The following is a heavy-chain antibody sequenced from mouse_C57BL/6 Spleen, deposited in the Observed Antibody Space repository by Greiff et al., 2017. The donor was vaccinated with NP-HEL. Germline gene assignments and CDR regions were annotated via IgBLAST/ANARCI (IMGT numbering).Heavy chain of an antibody. D-gene: IGHD2-5*01. J-gene: IGHJ3*01. V-gene: IGHV1-55*01. CDR1: GYTFTSYW. Sequence: VQLQQPGAELVKPGASVKMSCKASGYTFTSYWITWVKQRPGQGLEWIGDIYPGSGSTNYNEKFKSKATLTVDTSSSTAYMQLSSLTSEDSAVYYCARRDSNYSPWFAYWGQGTLVTVSA. CDR3: ARRDSNYSPWFAY. CDR2: IYPGSGST.